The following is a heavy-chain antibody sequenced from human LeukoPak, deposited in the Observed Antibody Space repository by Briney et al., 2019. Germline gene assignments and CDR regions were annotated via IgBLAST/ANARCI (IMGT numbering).Heavy chain of an antibody. CDR1: GFTFSSYS. CDR3: ARGVEMATISG. J-gene: IGHJ4*02. Sequence: GGSLRLSCAASGFTFSSYSMNWVRQAPGKGLEWVSSISSSSSYIYYADSVKGRFTISRDNAKNSLYLQMNSLRAEDTAVYYCARGVEMATISGWGQGTLVTVSS. CDR2: ISSSSSYI. D-gene: IGHD5-24*01. V-gene: IGHV3-21*01.